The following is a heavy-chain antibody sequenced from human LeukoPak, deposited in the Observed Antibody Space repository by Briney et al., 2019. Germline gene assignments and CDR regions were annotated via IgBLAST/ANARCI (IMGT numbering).Heavy chain of an antibody. CDR3: ARGYCSGGSCHRRDWFDP. Sequence: ASVKVSCKASGXXFTGYYMHWVRQAPGQGLEWMGWINPNSGGTNYAQKFQGRVTMTRDTSISTAYMELSRLRSDDTAVYYCARGYCSGGSCHRRDWFDPWGQGTLVTVSS. J-gene: IGHJ5*02. CDR2: INPNSGGT. D-gene: IGHD2-15*01. V-gene: IGHV1-2*02. CDR1: GXXFTGYY.